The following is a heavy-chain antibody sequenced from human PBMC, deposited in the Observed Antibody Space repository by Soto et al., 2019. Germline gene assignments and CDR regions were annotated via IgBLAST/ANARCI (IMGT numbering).Heavy chain of an antibody. J-gene: IGHJ6*02. CDR1: GFTFSSYA. V-gene: IGHV3-23*01. CDR3: AKLGALYDSSGYYYVGFYYYGMDV. CDR2: ISGSGGST. Sequence: GGSLRLSCAASGFTFSSYAMSWGRQAPGKGLEWVSAISGSGGSTYYADSVKGRLTISRDNSKNTLYLQMNSLRAEDTAVYYCAKLGALYDSSGYYYVGFYYYGMDVWGQGTTVTVSS. D-gene: IGHD3-22*01.